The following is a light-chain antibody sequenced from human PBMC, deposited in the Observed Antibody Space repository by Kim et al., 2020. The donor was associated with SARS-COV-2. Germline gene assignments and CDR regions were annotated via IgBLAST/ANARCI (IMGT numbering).Light chain of an antibody. Sequence: QSALTQPASVSGSPGQSITISCTGSSSDVGAYDYVSWYQQYPGKAPKLIIYDVSNRPSGVSNRFSGSKSGNTASLTISGLQAEDEADYHCTSYTISSTVGFGGGTQLTVL. V-gene: IGLV2-14*03. J-gene: IGLJ3*02. CDR3: TSYTISSTVG. CDR2: DVS. CDR1: SSDVGAYDY.